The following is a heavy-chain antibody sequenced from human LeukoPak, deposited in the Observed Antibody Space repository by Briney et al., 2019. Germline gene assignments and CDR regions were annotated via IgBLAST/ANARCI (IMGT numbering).Heavy chain of an antibody. Sequence: ASVKVSCKVSGYTFTDYYMHWAQQAPGKGLEWMGLVDPEDGETIYAEKFQGRVTITADTSTDTAYMELSSLRSEDTAVYYCATFTIFGNWFDPWGQGTLVTVSS. CDR2: VDPEDGET. CDR3: ATFTIFGNWFDP. V-gene: IGHV1-69-2*01. CDR1: GYTFTDYY. D-gene: IGHD3-3*01. J-gene: IGHJ5*02.